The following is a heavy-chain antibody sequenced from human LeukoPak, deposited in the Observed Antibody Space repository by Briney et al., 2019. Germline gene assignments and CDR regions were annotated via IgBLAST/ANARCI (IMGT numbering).Heavy chain of an antibody. Sequence: PSETLSLTCAVYGGSFSGYYWSWIRQPPGKGLEWIGYIYYSGSTNYNPSLKSRVTISVDTSKNQFSLKLSSVTAADTAVYYCARDLRSFSIWGQGTLVTVSS. J-gene: IGHJ4*02. D-gene: IGHD3-3*02. CDR2: IYYSGST. V-gene: IGHV4-59*01. CDR3: ARDLRSFSI. CDR1: GGSFSGYY.